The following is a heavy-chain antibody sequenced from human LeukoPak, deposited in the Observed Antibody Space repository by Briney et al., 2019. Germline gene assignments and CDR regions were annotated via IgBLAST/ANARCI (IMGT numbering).Heavy chain of an antibody. CDR3: ARLYGDHGDS. CDR2: ISRSGDNT. V-gene: IGHV3-23*01. Sequence: GGSLRLSCAASGFTFRSYTISWVRQAPGKGLEWVSAISRSGDNTYYADSVEGRFTISRDNSKDTLYLQMNSLRAEDTAVFYCARLYGDHGDSWGQGTLVTVSS. D-gene: IGHD4-17*01. CDR1: GFTFRSYT. J-gene: IGHJ4*02.